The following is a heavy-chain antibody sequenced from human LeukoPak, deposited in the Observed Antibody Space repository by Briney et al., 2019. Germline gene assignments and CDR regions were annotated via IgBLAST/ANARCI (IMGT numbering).Heavy chain of an antibody. CDR1: GGSISSNSYY. Sequence: SETLSLTCTVSGGSISSNSYYWGWIRQPPGKGLEWIGSVHYSGSTYYNPSLKSRVTISVDTSKNQFSLKLSSVTAADTAVYYCARQTAHTYKTTVVPRGPDYWGQGTLVTVSS. CDR3: ARQTAHTYKTTVVPRGPDY. CDR2: VHYSGST. V-gene: IGHV4-39*07. J-gene: IGHJ4*02. D-gene: IGHD4-23*01.